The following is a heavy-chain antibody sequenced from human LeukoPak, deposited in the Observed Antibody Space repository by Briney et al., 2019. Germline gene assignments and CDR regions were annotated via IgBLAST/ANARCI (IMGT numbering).Heavy chain of an antibody. Sequence: GGFLRLSCAASGFTFSGSAMHWVRQASGKGLEWVGRIRSKANSYATAYAASVKGRFTISRDDSKNTAYLQMNSLKTEDTAVYYCTRPTTTVTRATDFDLWGRGTLVTVSS. J-gene: IGHJ2*01. CDR1: GFTFSGSA. CDR3: TRPTTTVTRATDFDL. V-gene: IGHV3-73*01. D-gene: IGHD4-17*01. CDR2: IRSKANSYAT.